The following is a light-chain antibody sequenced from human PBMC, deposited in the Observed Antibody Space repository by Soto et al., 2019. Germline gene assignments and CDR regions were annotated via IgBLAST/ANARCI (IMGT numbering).Light chain of an antibody. CDR3: QQYNNWPLT. CDR1: QSVSSN. V-gene: IGKV3-15*01. J-gene: IGKJ4*01. Sequence: EIVMTQSPATLSVSPGERATLSCRASQSVSSNLAWYQQKPGQAPRLLIYGASTRATGIPARFSGSGSGTAFTLTISSLQSEDFAVYYCQQYNNWPLTFGGGTKVEIK. CDR2: GAS.